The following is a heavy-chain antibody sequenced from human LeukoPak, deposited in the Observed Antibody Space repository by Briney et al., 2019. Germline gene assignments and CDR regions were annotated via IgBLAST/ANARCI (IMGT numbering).Heavy chain of an antibody. J-gene: IGHJ4*02. V-gene: IGHV3-23*01. CDR2: ISGSGGST. Sequence: PGGSLRLSCAASGFTFSSYAMSWVRQAPGKGPEWVSAISGSGGSTYYADSVKGRFTISRDNSKNTLYLQMNSLRAEDTAVYYCATTSLSSGWYYGYWGQGTLVTVSS. D-gene: IGHD6-19*01. CDR3: ATTSLSSGWYYGY. CDR1: GFTFSSYA.